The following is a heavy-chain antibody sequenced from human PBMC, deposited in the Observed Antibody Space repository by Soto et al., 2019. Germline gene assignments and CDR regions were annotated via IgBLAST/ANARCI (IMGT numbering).Heavy chain of an antibody. Sequence: GGSLRLSCAASGFTFSSYSMNWVRQAPGKGLEWVSSISSSSSYIYYADSVKGRFTISRDNAKNSLYLQMNSLRAEDTAVYYCARDLSYCSSTSCYHFDYWGQGTLVTVSS. CDR1: GFTFSSYS. CDR3: ARDLSYCSSTSCYHFDY. J-gene: IGHJ4*02. CDR2: ISSSSSYI. V-gene: IGHV3-21*01. D-gene: IGHD2-2*01.